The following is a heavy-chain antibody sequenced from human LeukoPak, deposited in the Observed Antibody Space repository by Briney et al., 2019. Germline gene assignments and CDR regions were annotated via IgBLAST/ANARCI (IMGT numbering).Heavy chain of an antibody. CDR1: GFTFSTYA. CDR3: ARVYLERLTAGYFDH. V-gene: IGHV3-30*04. D-gene: IGHD2-8*01. J-gene: IGHJ4*02. Sequence: GRSLRLSCAASGFTFSTYAMNWVRQAPGKGLEWVAVISYDGRQNYYADSVKSRFTISRDNSKNTLYLQMNSLRDEDSAAYYCARVYLERLTAGYFDHWGQGTWVTVSP. CDR2: ISYDGRQN.